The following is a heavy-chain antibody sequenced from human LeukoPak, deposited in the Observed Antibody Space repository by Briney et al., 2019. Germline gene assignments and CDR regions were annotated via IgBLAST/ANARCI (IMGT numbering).Heavy chain of an antibody. J-gene: IGHJ4*02. CDR3: ARDPGYSLNY. Sequence: RTSETLSLTCTVSGGSISSSSYYWGWIRQPPGKGLEWIGSIYYSGSTYYNPSLKSRVTISVDTSKNQFSLKLSSVTAADTAVYYCARDPGYSLNYWGQGTLVTVSS. V-gene: IGHV4-39*07. CDR2: IYYSGST. D-gene: IGHD5-18*01. CDR1: GGSISSSSYY.